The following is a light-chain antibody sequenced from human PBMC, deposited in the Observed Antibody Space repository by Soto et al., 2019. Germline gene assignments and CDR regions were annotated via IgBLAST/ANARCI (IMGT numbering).Light chain of an antibody. CDR3: SSYSSSTTHVV. Sequence: QYALTQPASVSGSAGRSVTISCTGTSTDVGDFNYVSWYQHLPGRAPKLIIYDVTNRPSGISYRFSASKSGRTASLTISGLQAEDEADYYCSSYSSSTTHVVFGGGTKLTVL. V-gene: IGLV2-14*03. CDR2: DVT. J-gene: IGLJ2*01. CDR1: STDVGDFNY.